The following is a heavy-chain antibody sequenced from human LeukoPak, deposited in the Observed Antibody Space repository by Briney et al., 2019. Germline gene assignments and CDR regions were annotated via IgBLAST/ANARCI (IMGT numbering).Heavy chain of an antibody. Sequence: GGSLRLSCAASGFTFSDNYMSWIRQAPGKGLEWVSYISSSGSIYYADSVKGRFTISRDNAKNSLYLQMNSLRAEDTAVYYCARDRPNILTGYYSYYYYYYMDVWGKGTTVTVSS. V-gene: IGHV3-11*04. D-gene: IGHD3-9*01. J-gene: IGHJ6*03. CDR3: ARDRPNILTGYYSYYYYYYMDV. CDR1: GFTFSDNY. CDR2: ISSSGSI.